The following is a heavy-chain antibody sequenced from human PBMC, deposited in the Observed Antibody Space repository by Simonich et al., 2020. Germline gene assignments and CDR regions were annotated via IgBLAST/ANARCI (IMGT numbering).Heavy chain of an antibody. CDR1: GYTFTGYY. V-gene: IGHV1-2*02. D-gene: IGHD2-2*01. CDR2: INPNRGGT. J-gene: IGHJ3*02. CDR3: ARDPVVPAAIRNAFDI. Sequence: QVQLVQSGAEVKKPGASVKVSCKASGYTFTGYYMHWVRQAPGQGLEWMGRINPNRGGTNYAQKFQGRVTMTRDTSISTAYMELSRLRSDDTAVYYCARDPVVPAAIRNAFDIWGQGTMVTVSS.